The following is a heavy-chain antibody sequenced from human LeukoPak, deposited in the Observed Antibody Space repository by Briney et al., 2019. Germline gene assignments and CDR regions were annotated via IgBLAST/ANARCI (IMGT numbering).Heavy chain of an antibody. CDR1: GFTFSSYN. Sequence: GGSLRLSCVGSGFTFSSYNVNWVRQAPGKRLEWVSSISSSGSFKQYADSAKGRFTISRDNAKNSLYLQMSGLRGEDTAVYYCARDLGSGDYLRKYFDLWGRGTLVAVSS. CDR2: ISSSGSFK. V-gene: IGHV3-21*06. D-gene: IGHD4-17*01. J-gene: IGHJ2*01. CDR3: ARDLGSGDYLRKYFDL.